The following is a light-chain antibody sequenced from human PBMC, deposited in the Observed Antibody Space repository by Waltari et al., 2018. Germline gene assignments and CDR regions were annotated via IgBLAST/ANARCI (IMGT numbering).Light chain of an antibody. J-gene: IGLJ2*01. Sequence: QSALTQPPSVSGAPRQRVTISCSGTSSKIGASAVNWYQQLPGKPPKLVIYYDDLVPSGVSDRFSGSKSGSSASLAISGLQSEDEAVYFCAAWDISLNNLLFGGGTKLTVL. CDR1: SSKIGASA. V-gene: IGLV1-36*01. CDR3: AAWDISLNNLL. CDR2: YDD.